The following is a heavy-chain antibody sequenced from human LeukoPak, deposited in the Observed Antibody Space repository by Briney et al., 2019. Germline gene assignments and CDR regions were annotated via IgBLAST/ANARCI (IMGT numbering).Heavy chain of an antibody. CDR3: ARGGIAEAIDY. CDR1: GYSFTNFD. Sequence: GASVKVSCKASGYSFTNFDINWVRQATGQGLEWMGYMNPNSGNTAYAQKFQGRVTITIDTSISTAYMALSGLRSEDTAVYYCARGGIAEAIDYWGQGTLVTVSS. D-gene: IGHD6-13*01. V-gene: IGHV1-8*03. CDR2: MNPNSGNT. J-gene: IGHJ4*02.